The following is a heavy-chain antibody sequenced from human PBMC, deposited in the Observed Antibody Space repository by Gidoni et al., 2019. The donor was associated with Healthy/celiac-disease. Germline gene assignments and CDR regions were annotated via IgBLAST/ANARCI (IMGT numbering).Heavy chain of an antibody. V-gene: IGHV1-69*01. D-gene: IGHD5-18*01. J-gene: IGHJ6*02. CDR1: GCTFSSYS. CDR2: IFPIFGTA. CDR3: GKEGPRGYSYGIRYYYGMDV. Sequence: QVQLVPSGAEVTKPGSSVKVSCKASGCTFSSYSISWARQAPGQGLEWMGGIFPIFGTAKYAQKFQGRITITADETTSTAYMELSRLGYEETAVYYCGKEGPRGYSYGIRYYYGMDVWGQGTTVTVSS.